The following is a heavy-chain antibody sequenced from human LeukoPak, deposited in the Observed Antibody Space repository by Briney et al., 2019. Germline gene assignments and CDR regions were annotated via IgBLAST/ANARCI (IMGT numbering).Heavy chain of an antibody. CDR2: INHSGST. Sequence: SETLSLTCAVYGGSFSGYYWSWIRQPPGKGLEWIGEINHSGSTNYNPSLKSRVTISVDTSKNQFSLKLSSVTAADTAVYYCARRGAGYSYGFRWFDPWGQGTLVTVSS. CDR1: GGSFSGYY. D-gene: IGHD5-18*01. CDR3: ARRGAGYSYGFRWFDP. V-gene: IGHV4-34*01. J-gene: IGHJ5*02.